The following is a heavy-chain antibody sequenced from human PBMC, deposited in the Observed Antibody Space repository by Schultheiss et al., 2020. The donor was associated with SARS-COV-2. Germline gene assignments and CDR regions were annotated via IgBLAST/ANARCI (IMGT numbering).Heavy chain of an antibody. Sequence: GGSLRLSCAASGFTFSSYDMHWVRQAPGKGLEWVSRINGDGSSTSYADSVKGRLTISRDNAKNTLYLQMNSLRDEDTAVYYCARGAWALAGPPPPHHSNGMDVWGQGTTVTVSS. V-gene: IGHV3-74*01. D-gene: IGHD6-19*01. J-gene: IGHJ6*02. CDR2: INGDGSST. CDR3: ARGAWALAGPPPPHHSNGMDV. CDR1: GFTFSSYD.